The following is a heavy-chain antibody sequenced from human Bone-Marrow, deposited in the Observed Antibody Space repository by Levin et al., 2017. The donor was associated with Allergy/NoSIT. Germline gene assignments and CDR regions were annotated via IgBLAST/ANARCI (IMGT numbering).Heavy chain of an antibody. Sequence: PGGSLRLSCVVSGASITSSHWWSWVRQPPGKGLEWLGEIYHSGSTNYRLSLESRLTMSVDKSKNQFSLNLNSVTAADTAVYYCARAPLSDPGVWVDSWGQGALVIVSS. V-gene: IGHV4-4*02. CDR1: GASITSSHW. D-gene: IGHD3-16*01. CDR2: IYHSGST. CDR3: ARAPLSDPGVWVDS. J-gene: IGHJ4*02.